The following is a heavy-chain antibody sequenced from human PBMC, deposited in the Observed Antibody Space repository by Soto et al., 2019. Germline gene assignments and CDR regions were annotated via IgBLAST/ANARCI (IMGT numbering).Heavy chain of an antibody. D-gene: IGHD2-21*01. J-gene: IGHJ4*02. V-gene: IGHV4-30-4*01. Sequence: TSETLSLTYTVADGSSNNAEDNWTWIRQPPGKGLEYIGYITYSGNTFYKSSLKSRIKMSVDTSKNQFSLRLTSVTAADTAVYYCARDRPRLHETTAGIASWGKGILVTVSS. CDR3: ARDRPRLHETTAGIAS. CDR1: DGSSNNAEDN. CDR2: ITYSGNT.